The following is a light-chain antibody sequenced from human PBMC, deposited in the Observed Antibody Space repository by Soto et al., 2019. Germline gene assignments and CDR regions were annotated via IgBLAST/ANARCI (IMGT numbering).Light chain of an antibody. V-gene: IGKV3-20*01. J-gene: IGKJ1*01. CDR2: GAS. CDR1: QSVSIR. Sequence: EIVVTQSPATLSVSPGERATLSCRASQSVSIRLAWYQHKSGQAPRLLISGASSRATGIPDRFSGSGSGTDFTLTISRLEPEDFAVYYCHQYGSSPATFGQGTKVDIK. CDR3: HQYGSSPAT.